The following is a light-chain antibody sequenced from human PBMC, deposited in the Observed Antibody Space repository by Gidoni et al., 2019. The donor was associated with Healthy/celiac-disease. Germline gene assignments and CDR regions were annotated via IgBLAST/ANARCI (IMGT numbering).Light chain of an antibody. Sequence: QSALTQPASVSGSPGPSITRSCTGTSRDVGSYNLVSWYQQHPGKAPNLMIYEGSKRPSGVSNRFSGSKSGNTASLTISGLQAEDEADYYCCSYAGSSTFVFGGGTKLTVL. V-gene: IGLV2-23*03. J-gene: IGLJ3*02. CDR1: SRDVGSYNL. CDR2: EGS. CDR3: CSYAGSSTFV.